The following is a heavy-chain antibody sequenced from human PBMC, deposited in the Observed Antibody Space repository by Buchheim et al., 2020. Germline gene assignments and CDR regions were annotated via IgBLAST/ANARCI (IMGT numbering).Heavy chain of an antibody. CDR2: INHSGST. D-gene: IGHD2-2*01. Sequence: QVQLQQWGAGLLKPSETLSLTCAVYGGSFSGYYWSWIRQPPGKGVEWIGEINHSGSTNYNPSIKSRATISVDTSKNQLHLRLGSVTAADTAVYYCARGWGSDIVVVPAANEGYYYYGMDVWGQGTT. CDR1: GGSFSGYY. J-gene: IGHJ6*02. CDR3: ARGWGSDIVVVPAANEGYYYYGMDV. V-gene: IGHV4-34*01.